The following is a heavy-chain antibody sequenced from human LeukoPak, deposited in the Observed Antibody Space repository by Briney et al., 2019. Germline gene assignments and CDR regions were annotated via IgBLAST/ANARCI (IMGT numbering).Heavy chain of an antibody. CDR1: GFTFSSYW. J-gene: IGHJ5*02. D-gene: IGHD7-27*01. CDR2: IKQDGSEK. Sequence: PGGSLRLSCAASGFTFSSYWMSWVRQAPGKGLEWVANIKQDGSEKYYVDSVKGRFTISRDNAKNSLYLQMNSLRAEDTAVHYCARDPTGGAYNWFDPWGQGTLVTVSS. V-gene: IGHV3-7*01. CDR3: ARDPTGGAYNWFDP.